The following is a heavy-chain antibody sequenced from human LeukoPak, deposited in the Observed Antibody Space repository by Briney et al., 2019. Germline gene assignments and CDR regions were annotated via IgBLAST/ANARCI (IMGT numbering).Heavy chain of an antibody. CDR3: ARRPVEMAAIREDNWLDP. J-gene: IGHJ5*02. V-gene: IGHV4-59*08. CDR1: GASISGPS. D-gene: IGHD5-24*01. Sequence: PSETLSLTCTVSGASISGPSWNWIRQPPGKGLKWIGRVYYSGATNYNPSLKGRVTMSIDTSKNQFSLKLSSVTAADTAVYYCARRPVEMAAIREDNWLDPWGQGTLVTVSS. CDR2: VYYSGAT.